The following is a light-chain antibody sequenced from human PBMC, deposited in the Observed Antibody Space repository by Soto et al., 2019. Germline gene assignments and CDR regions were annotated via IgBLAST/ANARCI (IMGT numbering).Light chain of an antibody. CDR3: SSYTTSGTQGV. V-gene: IGLV2-14*01. CDR1: SGDVGDYNY. CDR2: EVS. Sequence: QAALAPPACVSGSDGQSITISYTGTSGDVGDYNYVSWYQQRPGKAPKLMIYEVSSRPSGVSNRFSGSKSGTTASLTISGLQGYDEGDYYCSSYTTSGTQGVLGTGTKV. J-gene: IGLJ1*01.